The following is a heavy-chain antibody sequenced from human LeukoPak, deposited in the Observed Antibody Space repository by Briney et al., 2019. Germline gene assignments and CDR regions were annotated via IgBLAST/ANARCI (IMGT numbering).Heavy chain of an antibody. V-gene: IGHV3-7*03. D-gene: IGHD3-16*01. CDR3: AKDGPDWGSYFDS. J-gene: IGHJ4*02. CDR2: IKQDGTEK. Sequence: GGSLRLSCAASGFTFSTYWMSWVRQAPGKGLEWVAVIKQDGTEKYYVDSVKGRFTISRDNAKNSLYLQMNSLTAEDTAVYHCAKDGPDWGSYFDSWGQGTLVTVSS. CDR1: GFTFSTYW.